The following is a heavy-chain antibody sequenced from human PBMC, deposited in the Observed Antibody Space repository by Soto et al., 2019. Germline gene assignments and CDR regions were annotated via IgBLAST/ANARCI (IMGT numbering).Heavy chain of an antibody. Sequence: VGSLRLSCAVSGVSFSTYAMHWVRQAPGKGLEWLAIIWFDGVKEYYAESVRGRFTISIDNSKNTVFLQMDTVGAEDSALYYCTRATFAVWGQVTTVIVAS. V-gene: IGHV3-33*01. J-gene: IGHJ3*01. CDR1: GVSFSTYA. CDR2: IWFDGVKE. CDR3: TRATFAV.